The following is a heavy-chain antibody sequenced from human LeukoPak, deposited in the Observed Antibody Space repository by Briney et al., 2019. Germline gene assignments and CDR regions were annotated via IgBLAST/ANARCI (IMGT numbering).Heavy chain of an antibody. D-gene: IGHD5-18*01. CDR2: IIPILGIA. J-gene: IGHJ3*02. CDR3: ARETYSYGNDAFDI. CDR1: GGTFSSYA. V-gene: IGHV1-69*04. Sequence: SVKVSCKASGGTFSSYAISWVRQAPGQGLEWMGRIIPILGIANYAQKFQGRVTITADKSTGTAYMELSSLRSEDTAVYYCARETYSYGNDAFDIWGQGTMVTVSS.